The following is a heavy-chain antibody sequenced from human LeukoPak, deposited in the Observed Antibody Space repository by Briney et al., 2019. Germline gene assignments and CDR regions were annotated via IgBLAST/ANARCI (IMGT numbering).Heavy chain of an antibody. Sequence: GGSLRLSCAASGFTFSDYYMGWIRQAPGKGLEWVSYISSSGSTIYYADSVKGRFTISRDNAKNSLYLQMNSLRAEDTAVYYCASDYGGNSHYYYYGMDVWGQGTTVTVSS. V-gene: IGHV3-11*04. CDR2: ISSSGSTI. D-gene: IGHD4-23*01. CDR3: ASDYGGNSHYYYYGMDV. CDR1: GFTFSDYY. J-gene: IGHJ6*02.